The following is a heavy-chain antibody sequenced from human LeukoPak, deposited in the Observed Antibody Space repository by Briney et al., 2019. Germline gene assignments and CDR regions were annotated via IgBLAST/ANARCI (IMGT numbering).Heavy chain of an antibody. CDR3: ARYSNYGDYYYYYMDV. V-gene: IGHV4-61*02. J-gene: IGHJ6*03. D-gene: IGHD4-11*01. Sequence: SETLSLTCTVSGASISSGSSYWSWIRQPAGKGLDWIGRIYTNGNTNYNPSLKSRVTISVDTSKNQFSLKLSSVTAADTAVYYCARYSNYGDYYYYYMDVWGKGTTVTVSS. CDR1: GASISSGSSY. CDR2: IYTNGNT.